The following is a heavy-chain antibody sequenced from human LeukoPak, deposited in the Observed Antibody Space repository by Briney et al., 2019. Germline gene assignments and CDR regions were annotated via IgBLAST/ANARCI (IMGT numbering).Heavy chain of an antibody. J-gene: IGHJ4*02. CDR3: ARGLAYDYGMDY. D-gene: IGHD4-17*01. CDR1: GFTFSSYS. Sequence: GGSLRLSCAASGFTFSSYSMNWVRQAPGKGLEWVSSISGSSTYIYYADSVKGRFTISRDNAKNSLYLQMNSLRAEDTAFYYCARGLAYDYGMDYWGQGTLVTVSS. CDR2: ISGSSTYI. V-gene: IGHV3-21*04.